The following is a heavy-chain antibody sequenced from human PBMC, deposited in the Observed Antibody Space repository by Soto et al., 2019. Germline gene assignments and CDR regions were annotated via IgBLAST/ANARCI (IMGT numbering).Heavy chain of an antibody. V-gene: IGHV1-2*02. CDR2: ISPNSGGT. D-gene: IGHD6-19*01. J-gene: IGHJ4*02. CDR1: GYTFTGYY. Sequence: ASVKVSCKASGYTFTGYYMHWVRQAPGQGFEWMGRISPNSGGTNYAQKFQGRVTMTWDTSLNTAYMELSSLISEDTAVYYCARPPGYISDWYYFDLWGQGTLVTVSS. CDR3: ARPPGYISDWYYFDL.